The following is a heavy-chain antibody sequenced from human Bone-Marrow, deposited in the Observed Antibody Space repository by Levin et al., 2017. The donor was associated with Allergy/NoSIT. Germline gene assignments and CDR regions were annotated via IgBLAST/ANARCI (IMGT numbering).Heavy chain of an antibody. J-gene: IGHJ5*01. CDR3: SRVFPVAVHGSMIWFDP. Sequence: GGSLRLSCRGSGFSFGDDAMSWFRQAPGKGLEWVGFIRSKDYGGATEYAASVKGRFTISRDDSKSIVYLQMNSLKTEDTAVYYCSRVFPVAVHGSMIWFDPWGQGTLVIVSS. D-gene: IGHD6-19*01. CDR1: GFSFGDDA. CDR2: IRSKDYGGAT. V-gene: IGHV3-49*03.